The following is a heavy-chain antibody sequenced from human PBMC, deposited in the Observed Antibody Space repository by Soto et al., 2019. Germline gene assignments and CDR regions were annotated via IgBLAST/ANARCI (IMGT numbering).Heavy chain of an antibody. Sequence: QVQLVESGGGVIQPGTSLRLSCAASGFAFSADAMHWVRQAPGKGLEWVAVLWADGSRQFYLDSVKGRFSISRDNSKNTLYLQMNNLRIDDTASVRGTGYWGLSDNWGQGTLVSVSS. J-gene: IGHJ4*02. CDR2: LWADGSRQ. CDR3: TGYWGLSDN. V-gene: IGHV3-33*01. CDR1: GFAFSADA. D-gene: IGHD3-9*01.